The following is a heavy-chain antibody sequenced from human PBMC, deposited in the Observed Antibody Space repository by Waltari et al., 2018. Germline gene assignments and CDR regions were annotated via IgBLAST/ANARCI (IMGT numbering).Heavy chain of an antibody. V-gene: IGHV3-7*01. Sequence: EVQLVASGGGLVQPGGSLRPSCAASGFTFSNFWMPWVRQAPGKGLEWVANIKKDGSQKYYLDSVKGRFTISRDNAQNSLFLQMNSLRDEDTAVYYCARRHDEVTIIDFWGQGTLVTVSS. CDR3: ARRHDEVTIIDF. CDR2: IKKDGSQK. CDR1: GFTFSNFW. J-gene: IGHJ4*02. D-gene: IGHD3-10*01.